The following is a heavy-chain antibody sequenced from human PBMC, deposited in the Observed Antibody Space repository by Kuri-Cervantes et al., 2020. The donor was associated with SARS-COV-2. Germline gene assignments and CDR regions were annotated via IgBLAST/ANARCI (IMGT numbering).Heavy chain of an antibody. Sequence: SCAVSGGSISSSNWWSWVRQPPGKGLEWIGEIYHSGSTNYNPSLKSRVTISVDKSKNQFSLKLSFVTAADTAVYYCARDTGYCGGDCSAFDIWGQGTMVTVSS. D-gene: IGHD2-21*02. CDR2: IYHSGST. CDR1: GGSISSSNW. J-gene: IGHJ3*02. V-gene: IGHV4-4*02. CDR3: ARDTGYCGGDCSAFDI.